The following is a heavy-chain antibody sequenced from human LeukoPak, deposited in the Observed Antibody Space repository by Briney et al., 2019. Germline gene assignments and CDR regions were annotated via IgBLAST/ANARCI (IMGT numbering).Heavy chain of an antibody. D-gene: IGHD3-16*01. V-gene: IGHV3-33*01. J-gene: IGHJ1*01. Sequence: PGKSLTLSCVASQFTFSHYGMHWARQAPGKGLEWVAVIWNDGSNQYYADSVKGRFTISRDNAKNSLYLQLDSLGVEDTAVYYCGRAFPPLRTSSAGDLWGQGTLVTVSS. CDR3: GRAFPPLRTSSAGDL. CDR2: IWNDGSNQ. CDR1: QFTFSHYG.